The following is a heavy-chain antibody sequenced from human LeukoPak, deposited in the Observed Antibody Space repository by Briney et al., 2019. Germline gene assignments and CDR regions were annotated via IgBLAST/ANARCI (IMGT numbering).Heavy chain of an antibody. CDR3: ARGEAGHYALAL. V-gene: IGHV4-34*01. J-gene: IGHJ5*02. CDR2: INSGGTT. CDR1: GGSLNNHY. D-gene: IGHD4-17*01. Sequence: SETLSLTCAVSGGSLNNHYLTWIRQSPGKRLEWIGLINSGGTTVYDPSLKSRVSISIDTSKNQFSLTLRSMTATDTAVYYCARGEAGHYALALWGQGTPVTVSS.